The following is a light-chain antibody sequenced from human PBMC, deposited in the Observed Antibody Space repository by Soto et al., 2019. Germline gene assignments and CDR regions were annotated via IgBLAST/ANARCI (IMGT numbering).Light chain of an antibody. CDR3: SSYAGSNNFV. V-gene: IGLV2-8*01. CDR2: EVN. J-gene: IGLJ1*01. Sequence: QSVLTQPPSASGSPGQSVAISCTGTSSDVGGYNYVSWYQQHPGKAPKLMIYEVNKRPSGVPDRFSGSKSGNTASLTVSGLPAEDEADYYCSSYAGSNNFVFGSGTKVTVL. CDR1: SSDVGGYNY.